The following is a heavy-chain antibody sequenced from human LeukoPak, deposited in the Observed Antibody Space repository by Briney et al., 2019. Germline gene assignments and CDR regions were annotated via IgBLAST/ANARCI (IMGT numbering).Heavy chain of an antibody. D-gene: IGHD2-2*01. CDR1: GFTFTSSA. J-gene: IGHJ3*02. Sequence: GASVTVSCKASGFTFTSSAMQWVRQARGQRLEWIGWIVVGSGNTNYAQKFQERVTITRDMSTSTAYMQLSSLRSEDTAVYYCAAAIGYCSSTSCYGDAFDIWGQGTMVTVSS. V-gene: IGHV1-58*02. CDR3: AAAIGYCSSTSCYGDAFDI. CDR2: IVVGSGNT.